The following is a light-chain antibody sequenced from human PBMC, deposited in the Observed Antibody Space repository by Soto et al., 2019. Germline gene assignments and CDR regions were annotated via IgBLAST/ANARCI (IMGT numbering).Light chain of an antibody. V-gene: IGKV1-9*01. J-gene: IGKJ4*01. CDR2: AAS. CDR3: QQFNSPLT. Sequence: IQLTQSPSSLSASIGDRVTITCRASQGISSYLAWYQQKPGKAPKLLIYAASTLQSGVPSRFSGGGSGTDFTLTISSLQPEDFATYYCQQFNSPLTFGWGTKVEIK. CDR1: QGISSY.